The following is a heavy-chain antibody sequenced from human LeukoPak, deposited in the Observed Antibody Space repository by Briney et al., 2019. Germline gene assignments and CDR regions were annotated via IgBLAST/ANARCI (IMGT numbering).Heavy chain of an antibody. CDR1: GGSFSGYY. CDR3: ARGPIRAXYYGSGSYLAKFDY. CDR2: INHSGST. D-gene: IGHD3-10*01. V-gene: IGHV4-34*01. Sequence: SETLSLTCAVYGGSFSGYYWSWIRQPPGKGLEWIGEINHSGSTNYNPSLKSRVTISVDTSKNQFSLKLSSVTAADTAVYYCARGPIRAXYYGSGSYLAKFDYWGQGTLVTVSS. J-gene: IGHJ4*02.